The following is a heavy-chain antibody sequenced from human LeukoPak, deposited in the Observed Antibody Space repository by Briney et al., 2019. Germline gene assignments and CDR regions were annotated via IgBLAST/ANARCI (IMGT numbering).Heavy chain of an antibody. Sequence: PSETLSLTCTVSGGSMSSYYSSWIRQPPGKRLEWIGYIYDSGSTNYNPSLESRVTISVDTSSNQFSLKLSSVTAADTAVYYCARHYYGSGSYYSNFDYWGQGTLVTASS. CDR1: GGSMSSYY. CDR2: IYDSGST. D-gene: IGHD3-10*01. V-gene: IGHV4-59*08. J-gene: IGHJ4*01. CDR3: ARHYYGSGSYYSNFDY.